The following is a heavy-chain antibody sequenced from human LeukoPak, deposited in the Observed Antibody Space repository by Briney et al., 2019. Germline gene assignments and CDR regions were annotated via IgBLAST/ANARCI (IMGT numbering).Heavy chain of an antibody. CDR2: ISWNSGSI. CDR1: GFTFDDYA. J-gene: IGHJ5*02. V-gene: IGHV3-9*01. Sequence: GGSLRLSCAASGFTFDDYAMHWVRQAPGKGLEWVSGISWNSGSIGYADSVKGRFTISRDNAKNSLYLQMNSLRAEDTALYYCAKDIGTDYGDYVGWFDPWGQGTLVTVSS. CDR3: AKDIGTDYGDYVGWFDP. D-gene: IGHD4-17*01.